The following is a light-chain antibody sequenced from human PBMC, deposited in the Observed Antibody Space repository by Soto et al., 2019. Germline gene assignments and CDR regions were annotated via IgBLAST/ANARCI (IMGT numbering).Light chain of an antibody. J-gene: IGKJ1*01. CDR2: DAS. CDR3: QQHSHWPRT. CDR1: QSVTST. V-gene: IGKV3-11*01. Sequence: EIVLTQSPGTLSLSPGERATLSCRASQSVTSTSLAWYQQKPGQAPRLLIYDASNRATGIPARFSGSGSGTDFSLTISSLEPEDFAVYYCQQHSHWPRTFGQGTKVDIK.